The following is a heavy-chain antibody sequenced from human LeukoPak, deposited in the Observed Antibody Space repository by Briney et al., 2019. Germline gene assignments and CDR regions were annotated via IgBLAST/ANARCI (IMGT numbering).Heavy chain of an antibody. CDR3: ARDGTYYYDSSGYYRYYYMDV. V-gene: IGHV1-18*01. CDR2: ISAYNGNT. Sequence: ASVKVSCKASGYTFTSYGISWVRQAPGQGLEWMGWISAYNGNTNYAQKLQGRVTTTTDTSTSTAYMELRSLRSDDTAVYYCARDGTYYYDSSGYYRYYYMDVWGKGTTVTVSS. CDR1: GYTFTSYG. J-gene: IGHJ6*03. D-gene: IGHD3-22*01.